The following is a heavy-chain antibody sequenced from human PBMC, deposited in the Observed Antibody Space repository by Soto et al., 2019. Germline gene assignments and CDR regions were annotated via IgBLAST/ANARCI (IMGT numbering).Heavy chain of an antibody. V-gene: IGHV4-31*02. D-gene: IGHD3-22*01. J-gene: IGHJ6*02. Sequence: SETLSLTCVVSGGPVSGDDLYWSWIRHLPGKGLEWIANVYHTGTTYYNPSLKSRVYMSVDTSPNQLSMILASVTAADTAVYYCARALVTDYNSRDYHYYFAMDVWAQGTSVT. CDR1: GGPVSGDDLY. CDR2: VYHTGTT. CDR3: ARALVTDYNSRDYHYYFAMDV.